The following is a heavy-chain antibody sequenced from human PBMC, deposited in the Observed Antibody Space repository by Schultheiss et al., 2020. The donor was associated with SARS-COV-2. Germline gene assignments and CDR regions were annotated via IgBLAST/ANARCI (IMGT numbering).Heavy chain of an antibody. J-gene: IGHJ5*02. Sequence: SETLSLTCAVSGYSISSGYYWGWIRQPPGKGLEWIGSIYHSGSTYYNPSLKSRVTISVDTSKNQFSLKLSSVTAADTAVYYCARGGTMVQGVIKGWFDPWGQGTLVTVSS. CDR3: ARGGTMVQGVIKGWFDP. V-gene: IGHV4-38-2*01. CDR1: GYSISSGYY. CDR2: IYHSGST. D-gene: IGHD3-10*01.